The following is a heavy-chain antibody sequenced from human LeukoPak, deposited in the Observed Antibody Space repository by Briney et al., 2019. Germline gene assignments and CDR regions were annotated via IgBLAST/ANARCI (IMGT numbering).Heavy chain of an antibody. D-gene: IGHD2-2*01. J-gene: IGHJ6*02. CDR2: IYTRGST. CDR3: ARGLYCSSTSCYAGLYYYGMDV. CDR1: GGSISSYY. Sequence: SETLSLTCSVSGGSISSYYWSWIRQPAGKGLEWIGRIYTRGSTKYNPSLKSRVTMSVDTSKNQFSLKLSSVTAADTAVYYCARGLYCSSTSCYAGLYYYGMDVWGQGTTVTVSS. V-gene: IGHV4-4*07.